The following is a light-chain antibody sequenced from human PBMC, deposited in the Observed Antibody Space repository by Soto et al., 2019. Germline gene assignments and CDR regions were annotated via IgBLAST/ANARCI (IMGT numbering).Light chain of an antibody. Sequence: QSVLPHTASVSGSPGQSITISCTGTSSDIGAYGYVSWYQQHPGKAPNLLIYEVFYRPSGISNRFSGSQSGNTASLTISGLQAEEEADYYCTSYTTSDTLVFGSGTKVTV. V-gene: IGLV2-14*01. CDR2: EVF. CDR3: TSYTTSDTLV. CDR1: SSDIGAYGY. J-gene: IGLJ1*01.